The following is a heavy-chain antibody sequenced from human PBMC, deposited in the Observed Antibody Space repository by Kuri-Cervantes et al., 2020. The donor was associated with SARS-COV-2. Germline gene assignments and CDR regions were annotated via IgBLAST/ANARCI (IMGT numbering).Heavy chain of an antibody. CDR3: ARDTGRYDFWXGALRNDY. CDR1: GFTFSSYA. J-gene: IGHJ4*02. D-gene: IGHD3-3*01. CDR2: ISYDGSNK. Sequence: GGSLRPSCAASGFTFSSYAMHWVRQAPGKGLEWVAVISYDGSNKYYADTVKGRFTISRDNSKNTLYLQMNSLRAEDTAVYYCARDTGRYDFWXGALRNDYWGQGTLVTVSS. V-gene: IGHV3-30-3*01.